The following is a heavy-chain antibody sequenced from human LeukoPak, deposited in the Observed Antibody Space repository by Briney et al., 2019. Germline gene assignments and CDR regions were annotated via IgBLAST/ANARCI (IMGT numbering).Heavy chain of an antibody. V-gene: IGHV4-59*01. CDR1: GGSTSSYY. Sequence: SETLSLTCTVSGGSTSSYYWSWIRQPPGKRLEWIGYIYYSGSTNYNPSLKSRVTISVDTSKNQFSLRLSSVTAADTAVYYCARENQGAIVFDYWGQGTLVTVSS. D-gene: IGHD4/OR15-4a*01. CDR2: IYYSGST. CDR3: ARENQGAIVFDY. J-gene: IGHJ4*02.